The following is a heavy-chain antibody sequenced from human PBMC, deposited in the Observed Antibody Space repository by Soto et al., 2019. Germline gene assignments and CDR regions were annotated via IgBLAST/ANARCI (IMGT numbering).Heavy chain of an antibody. CDR1: GFTFIDHY. D-gene: IGHD3-22*01. J-gene: IGHJ4*02. CDR2: TRNRTNSYAT. Sequence: PGGSLRLSCAASGFTFIDHYMDWVRQAPGRGLEWVGRTRNRTNSYATAYAASVKGRFTISRDDSKNTAYLQMNSLKTEDTAVYYCTRQAYYDSSGLLDYWGQGTLVTVSS. V-gene: IGHV3-73*01. CDR3: TRQAYYDSSGLLDY.